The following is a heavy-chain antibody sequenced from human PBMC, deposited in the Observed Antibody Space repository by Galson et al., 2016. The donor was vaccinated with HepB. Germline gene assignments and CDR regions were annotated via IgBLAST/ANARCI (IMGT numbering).Heavy chain of an antibody. V-gene: IGHV3-7*03. J-gene: IGHJ5*02. CDR2: IKQRGTKK. CDR1: GFTFSNYW. Sequence: SLRLSCAASGFTFSNYWMSWVRQVPGKGLEWLANIKQRGTKKYYLDSVRGRFTISRDDAKSSLYLQMNSLRGEDTAVYYCVRDYCSGGTCYSDPAWGQGTLVTVSS. D-gene: IGHD2-15*01. CDR3: VRDYCSGGTCYSDPA.